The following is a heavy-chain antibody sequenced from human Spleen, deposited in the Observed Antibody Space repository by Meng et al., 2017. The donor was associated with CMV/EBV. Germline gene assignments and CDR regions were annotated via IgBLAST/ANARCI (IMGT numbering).Heavy chain of an antibody. CDR3: ARGRDSGSWYRDWYFDY. V-gene: IGHV1-8*03. CDR2: TNPNSGKT. J-gene: IGHJ4*02. D-gene: IGHD6-13*01. CDR1: FIFNNYD. Sequence: FIFNNYDINWVRQARGQGLEWMGWTNPNSGKTAYAQKFRGRATITRDTSISTVYMELSSLTSQDTAVYYCARGRDSGSWYRDWYFDYWGQGTLVTVSS.